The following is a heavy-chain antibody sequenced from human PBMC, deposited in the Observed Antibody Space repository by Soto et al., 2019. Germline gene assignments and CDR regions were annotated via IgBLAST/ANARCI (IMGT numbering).Heavy chain of an antibody. J-gene: IGHJ4*02. V-gene: IGHV3-7*03. D-gene: IGHD1-26*01. CDR3: VRVGRVGGY. Sequence: EVQLVESGGGLVQPGGSLRLSCTASGFTCSSYWMSWVRQAPGKGLGWVANIKEDGSGKYYVDSVKGRFSISRDNARHSLYLQMNSLRVEDTAVYYCVRVGRVGGYWGQGALVTVSS. CDR2: IKEDGSGK. CDR1: GFTCSSYW.